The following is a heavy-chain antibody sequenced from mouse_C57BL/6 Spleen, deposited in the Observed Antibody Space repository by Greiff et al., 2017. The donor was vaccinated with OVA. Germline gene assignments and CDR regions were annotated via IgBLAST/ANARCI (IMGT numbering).Heavy chain of an antibody. CDR1: GYTFTDYY. CDR3: ARGDSSYAMDY. Sequence: VQLQQSGPELVKPGASVKISCKASGYTFTDYYMNWVKQSPGKSLEWIGDINPNNGGTSYNQKFKGKATLTVDKSSSTAYMELSSLTSEDSAVYYCARGDSSYAMDYWGQGTSVTVSS. D-gene: IGHD1-1*01. J-gene: IGHJ4*01. CDR2: INPNNGGT. V-gene: IGHV1-26*01.